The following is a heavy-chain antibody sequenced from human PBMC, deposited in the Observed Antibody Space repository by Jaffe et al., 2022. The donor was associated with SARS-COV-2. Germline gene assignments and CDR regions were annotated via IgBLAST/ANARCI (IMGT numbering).Heavy chain of an antibody. V-gene: IGHV4-59*01. Sequence: QVHLQESGPGLVRPSETLSLTCTVSGDSISRYNWGWIRQSPGNGLEWIGYMFHSGSANYNPSLKNRVTISKDSSTQFSLKLTSPTAADTAVYHCARVRFGEFDSWGQGIQVTVSS. CDR2: MFHSGSA. CDR3: ARVRFGEFDS. D-gene: IGHD3-16*01. CDR1: GDSISRYN. J-gene: IGHJ4*02.